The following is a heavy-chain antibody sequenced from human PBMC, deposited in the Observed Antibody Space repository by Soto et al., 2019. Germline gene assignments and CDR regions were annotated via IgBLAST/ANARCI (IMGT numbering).Heavy chain of an antibody. V-gene: IGHV3-23*01. CDR2: ISGSGGST. CDR3: AKEAHCSSTSCYYFDY. D-gene: IGHD2-2*01. Sequence: GGSLRLSCAASGFTFSSYAMSWVHQAPGKGLEWVSAISGSGGSTYYADSVKGRFTISRDNSKNTLYLQMNSLRAEDTAVYYCAKEAHCSSTSCYYFDYWGQGTLVTVSS. J-gene: IGHJ4*02. CDR1: GFTFSSYA.